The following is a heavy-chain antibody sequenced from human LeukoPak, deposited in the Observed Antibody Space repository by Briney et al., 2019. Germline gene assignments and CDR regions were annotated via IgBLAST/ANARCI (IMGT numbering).Heavy chain of an antibody. J-gene: IGHJ6*02. Sequence: SETLSLTCAVYGGSFSSYYWSWIRQPPGKGLEWIGYIYYSGSTNYNPSLKSRVTISVDTSKNQFSLKLSSVTAADTAVYYCARRGDGYSPYYYYGMDVWGQGTTVTVSS. CDR1: GGSFSSYY. CDR2: IYYSGST. D-gene: IGHD5-24*01. CDR3: ARRGDGYSPYYYYGMDV. V-gene: IGHV4-59*08.